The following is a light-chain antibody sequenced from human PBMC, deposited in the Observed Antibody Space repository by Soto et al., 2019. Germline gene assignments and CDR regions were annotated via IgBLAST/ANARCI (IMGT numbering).Light chain of an antibody. CDR3: QQYDNWPLT. CDR2: GAS. V-gene: IGKV3-15*01. CDR1: QSVSSK. Sequence: EIVMTQSPATLSVSPGERATLSCMASQSVSSKLAWYQQKPGQAPRLLIYGASTRATGIPARFSGSGSGTEFTLTISSLQSEDFAVYSCQQYDNWPLTFGGGTKVEIK. J-gene: IGKJ4*01.